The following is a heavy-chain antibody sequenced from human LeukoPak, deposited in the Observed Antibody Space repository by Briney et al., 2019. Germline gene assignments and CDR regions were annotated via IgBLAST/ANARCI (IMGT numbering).Heavy chain of an antibody. J-gene: IGHJ4*02. Sequence: SGPTLANPTQTLTLTCTFSGFSLSTSGVGVGWIRQPPGKALEWHAHIYWDDDKRYSPSLKSRLTITKDTSKNQVVLTMTNMDPVDTATYYCAHRLAAAAPGYWGQGTLVTVSS. CDR1: GFSLSTSGVG. CDR2: IYWDDDK. V-gene: IGHV2-5*02. D-gene: IGHD6-13*01. CDR3: AHRLAAAAPGY.